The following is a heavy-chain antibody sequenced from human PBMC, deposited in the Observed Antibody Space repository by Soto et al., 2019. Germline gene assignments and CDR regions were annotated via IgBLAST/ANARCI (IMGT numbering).Heavy chain of an antibody. J-gene: IGHJ4*02. CDR2: IWYDGSNK. CDR1: GFTFSSYG. V-gene: IGHV3-33*01. Sequence: QVQLVESGGGVVQPGRSLRLSCAASGFTFSSYGMHWFRQARGKGLEWVAVIWYDGSNKYYADSVKGRFTISRDNSKNTLYLQMNSLRAEDTAVYYCVATTVTTSHLTPGVYWGQGTLVTVSS. D-gene: IGHD4-17*01. CDR3: VATTVTTSHLTPGVY.